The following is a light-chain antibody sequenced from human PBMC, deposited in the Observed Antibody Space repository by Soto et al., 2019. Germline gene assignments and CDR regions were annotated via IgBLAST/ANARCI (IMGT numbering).Light chain of an antibody. V-gene: IGLV2-8*01. CDR2: EIN. J-gene: IGLJ1*01. CDR1: SSDVGAYDY. CDR3: SAFAGSSNFPYV. Sequence: QSVLTQPPSASGSPGQRVTISCTGTSSDVGAYDYVSWYQQHPGKAPKLIIYEINNRPSGVPDRFSGSKSGNTASLPVSGRQPEDEADYYCSAFAGSSNFPYVFGTGTKVTVL.